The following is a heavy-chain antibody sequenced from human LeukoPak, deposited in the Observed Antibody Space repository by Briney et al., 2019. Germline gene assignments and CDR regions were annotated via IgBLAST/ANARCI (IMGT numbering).Heavy chain of an antibody. V-gene: IGHV4-31*03. CDR1: GGSISSGGYY. D-gene: IGHD3-22*01. CDR2: IYYSGST. J-gene: IGHJ5*02. Sequence: PSETLSLTCTVSGGSISSGGYYWRWIRQHPGKGLEWIGYIYYSGSTYYNPSLKSRVTISVDKSKNQFSLKLSSVTAAETAVYYRASGITLIRGNNEPDRWGQGTLVTVSS. CDR3: ASGITLIRGNNEPDR.